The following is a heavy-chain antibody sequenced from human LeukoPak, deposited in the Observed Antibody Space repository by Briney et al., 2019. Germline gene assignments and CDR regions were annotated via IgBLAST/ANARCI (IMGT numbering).Heavy chain of an antibody. CDR3: ARGPRYDFWSGYYIAWFGP. CDR2: INHSGST. J-gene: IGHJ5*02. Sequence: SETLSLTCAVYGGSFSGYYWSWIRQPPGKGLEWIGEINHSGSTNYNPSLKSRVTISVDTSKNQFSLKLSSVTAADTAVYYCARGPRYDFWSGYYIAWFGPWGQGTLVTVSS. D-gene: IGHD3-3*01. V-gene: IGHV4-34*01. CDR1: GGSFSGYY.